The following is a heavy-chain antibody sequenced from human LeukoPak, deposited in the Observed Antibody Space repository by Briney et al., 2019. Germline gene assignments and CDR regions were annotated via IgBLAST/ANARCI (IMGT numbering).Heavy chain of an antibody. CDR1: GGSANSCGYY. J-gene: IGHJ4*02. D-gene: IGHD4-17*01. Sequence: PSETLSLTCTVSGGSANSCGYYWTWIPQHPGKGLEWLVYIYYSRITYYNPSLKILITISLDTSKNRFSLNLTSVSAADTAFYSAATSSAYGDYDWGQGTLITVSS. CDR2: IYYSRIT. V-gene: IGHV4-31*01. CDR3: ATSSAYGDYD.